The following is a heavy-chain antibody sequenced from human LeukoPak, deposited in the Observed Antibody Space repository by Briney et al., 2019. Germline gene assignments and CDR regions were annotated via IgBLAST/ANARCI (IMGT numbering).Heavy chain of an antibody. Sequence: PSETLSLICTVSGGSISSYYWSWIRQPPGKGLEWIGYIYYSGSTNYNPSLKSRVTISVDTSKNQFSLKLSSVTAADTAVYYCARGYCSGGSCYWPYYYYYGMDVWGQGTRSPSP. V-gene: IGHV4-59*01. J-gene: IGHJ6*02. CDR2: IYYSGST. CDR1: GGSISSYY. D-gene: IGHD2-15*01. CDR3: ARGYCSGGSCYWPYYYYYGMDV.